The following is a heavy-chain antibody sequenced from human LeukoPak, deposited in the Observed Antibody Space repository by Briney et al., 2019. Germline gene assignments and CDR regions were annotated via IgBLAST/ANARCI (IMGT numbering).Heavy chain of an antibody. V-gene: IGHV3-48*03. CDR1: GFTFSSYE. D-gene: IGHD3-22*01. CDR3: ARVSSGYHDIDY. CDR2: ISSSGSTI. J-gene: IGHJ4*02. Sequence: GGSLRLSCAASGFTFSSYEMNWVRQAPGKGLEWVSYISSSGSTIYYADSVKGRFTISRDNAKNSLYLQMNSLRAEDTAVYYCARVSSGYHDIDYWGQGTLVTVSS.